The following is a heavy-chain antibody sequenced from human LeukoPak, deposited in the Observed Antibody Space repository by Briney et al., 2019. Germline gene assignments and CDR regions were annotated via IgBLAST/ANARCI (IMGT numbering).Heavy chain of an antibody. J-gene: IGHJ4*02. CDR3: ARGALYYYDSSGLLDY. CDR2: ISYDGSNK. V-gene: IGHV3-30-3*01. CDR1: GFTFSSYA. Sequence: GRSLRLSCAASGFTFSSYAMHWVRQAPGKGLEWVAVISYDGSNKYYADSVKGRFTISRDNSKNTLYLQMNSLRAVDTAVYYCARGALYYYDSSGLLDYWGQGTLVTVSS. D-gene: IGHD3-22*01.